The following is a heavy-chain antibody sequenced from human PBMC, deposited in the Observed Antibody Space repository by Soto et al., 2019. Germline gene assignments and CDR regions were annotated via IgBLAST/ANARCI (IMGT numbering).Heavy chain of an antibody. CDR3: ARDSDFLSFYGMDV. D-gene: IGHD2-21*02. Sequence: QVQLVESGGGVVQPGRTLRLSCAASGFTFSSYAMHWVRQAPGKVLEWVAVISYDGSNKYYADSVKGRFTISRDNSKNTLYLQMNSLRAEDTAVYYCARDSDFLSFYGMDVWGQGTTVTVSS. CDR2: ISYDGSNK. J-gene: IGHJ6*02. V-gene: IGHV3-30-3*01. CDR1: GFTFSSYA.